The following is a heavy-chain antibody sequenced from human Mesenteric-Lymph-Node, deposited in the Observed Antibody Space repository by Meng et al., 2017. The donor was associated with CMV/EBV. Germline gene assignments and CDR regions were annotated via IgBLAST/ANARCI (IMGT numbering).Heavy chain of an antibody. D-gene: IGHD3-10*01. J-gene: IGHJ5*02. V-gene: IGHV3-30*02. CDR3: AKGSKWFETSNWFDP. CDR1: VFNFTTYG. Sequence: SVFNFTTYGLVLVRQAPGKGLEWVAFLRFDGTTDYYADSVKGRFTISRDNSKNTLYLQMNSLRLEDTAVYHCAKGSKWFETSNWFDPWGQGTLVTVSS. CDR2: LRFDGTTD.